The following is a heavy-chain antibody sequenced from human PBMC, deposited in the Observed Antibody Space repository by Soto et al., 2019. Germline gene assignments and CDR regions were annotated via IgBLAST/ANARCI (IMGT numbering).Heavy chain of an antibody. Sequence: RASVKVSCKASGYTFTGYYMHWVRQAPGQGLEWMGWINPNSGGTNYAQKFQGRVTMTRDTSISTAYMELSRLRSDDTAVYYCARVYFDWLSEGFSWFDPWGQGTLVTVSS. J-gene: IGHJ5*02. D-gene: IGHD3-9*01. CDR1: GYTFTGYY. CDR2: INPNSGGT. V-gene: IGHV1-2*02. CDR3: ARVYFDWLSEGFSWFDP.